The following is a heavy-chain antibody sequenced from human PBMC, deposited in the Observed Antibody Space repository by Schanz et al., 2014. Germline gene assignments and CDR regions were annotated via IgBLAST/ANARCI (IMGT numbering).Heavy chain of an antibody. Sequence: EVQLVESGGGLVRPGGSLRLSCAASGFTFSTYSMNWVRQAPGKGLEWVSFISTSGTYMYYADSVKGRFTISRDNAKNSLYLQLNSLRAEDTAVYYCARDVYGDYEENFFDYWGRGTLVTVSS. CDR2: ISTSGTYM. J-gene: IGHJ4*02. CDR1: GFTFSTYS. CDR3: ARDVYGDYEENFFDY. V-gene: IGHV3-21*01. D-gene: IGHD4-17*01.